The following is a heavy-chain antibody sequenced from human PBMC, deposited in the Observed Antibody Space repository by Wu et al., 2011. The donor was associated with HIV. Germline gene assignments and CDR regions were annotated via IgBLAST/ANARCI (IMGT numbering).Heavy chain of an antibody. J-gene: IGHJ3*02. CDR3: ARERCPSNKDCFGTFDI. D-gene: IGHD2-21*02. Sequence: QVQLVQSGSDVKKPGSSVKVSCKASGGTFSSYSISWVRQAPGQGLEWMGRIIPISGVVNIAQKFQGRVTLTADRPSSTAYMALTTLTSDDAAVYYCARERCPSNKDCFGTFDIWGQGTKVTVS. CDR2: IIPISGVV. CDR1: GGTFSSYS. V-gene: IGHV1-69*04.